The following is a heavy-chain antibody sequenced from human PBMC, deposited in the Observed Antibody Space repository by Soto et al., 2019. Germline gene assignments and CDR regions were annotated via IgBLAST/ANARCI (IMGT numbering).Heavy chain of an antibody. CDR1: GGSVSTGSYY. CDR3: ASRSYGGSSEGIGY. V-gene: IGHV4-61*01. Sequence: PSETLSLTCTVSGGSVSTGSYYWSWIRQPPGKGLEWIGYIYYSGSTNYNPSLKSRVTISVDTSKNQFSLKLSSVTAADTAVYYCASRSYGGSSEGIGYRRQGTLVTVSS. D-gene: IGHD2-15*01. J-gene: IGHJ4*02. CDR2: IYYSGST.